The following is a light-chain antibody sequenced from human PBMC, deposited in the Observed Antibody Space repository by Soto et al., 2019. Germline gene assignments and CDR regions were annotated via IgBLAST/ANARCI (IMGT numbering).Light chain of an antibody. CDR2: AAS. J-gene: IGKJ1*01. Sequence: EIVLTQSPGTLSLSPGERATLSCRASQSVSSSFSAWYQQRPGQAPRLLIYAASNPAPGIPDRFSGSGSGTDFTLTISRLEPEDFAVYYCQEYGMSRTFGQGTKVEIK. V-gene: IGKV3-20*01. CDR1: QSVSSSF. CDR3: QEYGMSRT.